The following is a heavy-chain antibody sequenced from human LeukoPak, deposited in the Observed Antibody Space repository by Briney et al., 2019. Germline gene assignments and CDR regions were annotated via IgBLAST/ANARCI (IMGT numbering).Heavy chain of an antibody. J-gene: IGHJ4*02. CDR1: GFPFSIYG. D-gene: IGHD3-9*01. Sequence: PGGSLRLSCAGSGFPFSIYGMNWVRQAPGKGLEWVSVIYSGGSTYYADSVKGRFTISRDNSRNTLYLQMNSLRAEDTAVYYCVRGADTGYSSDSWGQGTLVTVSS. CDR3: VRGADTGYSSDS. CDR2: IYSGGST. V-gene: IGHV3-66*01.